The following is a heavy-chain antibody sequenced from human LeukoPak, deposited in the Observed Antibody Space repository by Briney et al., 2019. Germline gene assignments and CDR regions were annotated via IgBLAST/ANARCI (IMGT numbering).Heavy chain of an antibody. Sequence: SETLSLTCTVSGGTMSTTGWWNWVRQSPGKGLEWIGEIYHTGITNYNPSLNSRVTISMDKSRSQFSLNLTAVTAADTAVYFCARTPGSQGGSYHNWSHPWGPGSLVTVSS. CDR1: GGTMSTTGW. CDR2: IYHTGIT. V-gene: IGHV4-4*02. CDR3: ARTPGSQGGSYHNWSHP. D-gene: IGHD3-16*02. J-gene: IGHJ5*02.